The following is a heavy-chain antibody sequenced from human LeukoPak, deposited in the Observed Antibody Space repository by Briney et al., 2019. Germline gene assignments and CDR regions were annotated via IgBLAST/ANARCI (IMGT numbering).Heavy chain of an antibody. V-gene: IGHV3-15*01. J-gene: IGHJ4*02. Sequence: PGGSLRLSCAASGFTFSNAWMGWVRQAPGKGLEWVGRIKSKTDGGTTDCAAPVKGRFTISRDDSKNTLYLQMNSPKTEDTAVYYCTTDNYGPHMITFGGVIAASDYWGQGTLVTVSS. CDR3: TTDNYGPHMITFGGVIAASDY. D-gene: IGHD3-16*02. CDR2: IKSKTDGGTT. CDR1: GFTFSNAW.